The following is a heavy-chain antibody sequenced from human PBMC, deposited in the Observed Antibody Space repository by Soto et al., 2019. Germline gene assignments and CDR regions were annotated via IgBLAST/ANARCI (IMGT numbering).Heavy chain of an antibody. V-gene: IGHV1-8*01. CDR1: GYTFTSYD. CDR3: ASGPAYDILTGYCYFDY. CDR2: MNPNSGNT. Sequence: ASVKVSCKASGYTFTSYDSNWVRQATGQGLGWMGWMNPNSGNTGYAQKFQGRVTMTRNTSISTAYMELSSLRSEDTAVYYCASGPAYDILTGYCYFDYWGQGPLVTVSS. J-gene: IGHJ4*02. D-gene: IGHD3-9*01.